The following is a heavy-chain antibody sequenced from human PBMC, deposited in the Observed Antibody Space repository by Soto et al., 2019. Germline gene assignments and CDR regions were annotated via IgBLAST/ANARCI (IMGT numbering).Heavy chain of an antibody. CDR1: GYTFIRYG. D-gene: IGHD3-3*01. Sequence: ASVKVSCKASGYTFIRYGITWVRQAPGQGLEWMGWISAYNGNTNYAQKLQGRVTMTTDTSTSTAYMELRSLRSEDTAVYYCARPTYYDFWSGYQTGYYYYGMDVWGQGTTVTVSS. J-gene: IGHJ6*02. CDR3: ARPTYYDFWSGYQTGYYYYGMDV. CDR2: ISAYNGNT. V-gene: IGHV1-18*01.